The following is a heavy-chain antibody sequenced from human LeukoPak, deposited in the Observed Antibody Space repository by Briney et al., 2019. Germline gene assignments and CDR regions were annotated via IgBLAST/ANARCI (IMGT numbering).Heavy chain of an antibody. J-gene: IGHJ3*02. V-gene: IGHV4-61*02. Sequence: SETLSLTCTVSGGSISSGSYYWSWIRQPAGKGLEWIGRIYTSGSTDYNPSLKSRVTMSVDTSKNQFSLKLSSVTAADTAVYYCARDGSNWLTDAFDIWGQGTMVTVSS. CDR3: ARDGSNWLTDAFDI. CDR1: GGSISSGSYY. CDR2: IYTSGST. D-gene: IGHD4/OR15-4a*01.